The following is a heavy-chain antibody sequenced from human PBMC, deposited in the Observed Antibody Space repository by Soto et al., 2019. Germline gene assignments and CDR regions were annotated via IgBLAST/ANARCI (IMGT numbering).Heavy chain of an antibody. CDR3: VRPQAKELGTFRGAFDI. J-gene: IGHJ3*02. D-gene: IGHD3-10*01. V-gene: IGHV5-51*01. CDR2: IYPADSDT. CDR1: GDTFTSHW. Sequence: GESLKISCKGSGDTFTSHWIAWVRQMPGKGLELMGLIYPADSDTRYSPSFEGQVTISVDKSISTAYLQWSSLKASDTAMYYCVRPQAKELGTFRGAFDIWGQGTKVTVSS.